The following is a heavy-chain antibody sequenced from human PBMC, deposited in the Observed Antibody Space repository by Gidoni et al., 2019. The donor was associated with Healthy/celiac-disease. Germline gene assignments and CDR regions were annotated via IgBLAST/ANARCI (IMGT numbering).Heavy chain of an antibody. J-gene: IGHJ4*02. CDR2: ISSSSSYI. D-gene: IGHD1-26*01. V-gene: IGHV3-21*01. CDR1: GFTFSSYS. CDR3: ARDASGEGATSDY. Sequence: EVQLVESGGGLVKPGGSLRLSCAASGFTFSSYSMHWVRQAPGKGLEWVSSISSSSSYIDYADSVKGRFTISRDNAKNSLYLQMNSLRAEDTAVYYCARDASGEGATSDYWGQGTLVTVSS.